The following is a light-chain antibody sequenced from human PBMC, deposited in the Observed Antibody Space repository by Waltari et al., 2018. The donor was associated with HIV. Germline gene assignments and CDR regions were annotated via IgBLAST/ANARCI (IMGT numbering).Light chain of an antibody. J-gene: IGLJ2*01. Sequence: QSALTQPPSAPGSLGQSVTISCTGASSDIGGYNYVSWYQQHPGKAPKLMIYEVNKRPSGVPDRFFGSKSGNTASLTVSGLQAEDEADYYCSSYAGSNNFVVFGGGTNLTVL. CDR2: EVN. V-gene: IGLV2-8*01. CDR3: SSYAGSNNFVV. CDR1: SSDIGGYNY.